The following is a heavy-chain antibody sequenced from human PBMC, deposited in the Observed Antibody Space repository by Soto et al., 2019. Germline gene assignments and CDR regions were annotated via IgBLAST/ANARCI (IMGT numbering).Heavy chain of an antibody. Sequence: EVQLVESGGGLVKPGGSLRLSCAASGFTFSNAWMSWVRQAPGKGLEWVGRIKSKTDGGTTDYAAPVKGRFTISRDDSKNTLYLQMNSLKTEDTAVYYCTTERYCSGGSCYPSGFDYWGQGTLVTVSS. CDR2: IKSKTDGGTT. CDR1: GFTFSNAW. D-gene: IGHD2-15*01. CDR3: TTERYCSGGSCYPSGFDY. V-gene: IGHV3-15*01. J-gene: IGHJ4*02.